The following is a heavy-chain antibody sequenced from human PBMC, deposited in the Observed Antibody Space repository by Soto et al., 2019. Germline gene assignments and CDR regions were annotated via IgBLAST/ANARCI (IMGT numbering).Heavy chain of an antibody. J-gene: IGHJ6*02. CDR2: IYSGGST. Sequence: GGSLRLSCAASGFTATSNYMSWIRHAPGKGLEWVSVIYSGGSTYYADSVKGRFTISRDNSKNTLYLQMNSPRAEDTAVYYCARGGPGDYYYGMDVWGQGTTVTVSS. D-gene: IGHD1-1*01. V-gene: IGHV3-53*01. CDR1: GFTATSNY. CDR3: ARGGPGDYYYGMDV.